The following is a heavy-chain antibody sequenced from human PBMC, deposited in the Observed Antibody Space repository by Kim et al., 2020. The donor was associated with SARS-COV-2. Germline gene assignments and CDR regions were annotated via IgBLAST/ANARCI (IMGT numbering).Heavy chain of an antibody. D-gene: IGHD2-2*01. CDR2: IYHSGST. J-gene: IGHJ6*02. CDR3: AGVCSSTSCYYYGMDV. V-gene: IGHV4-4*02. Sequence: SETLSLTCAVSGGSISSSNWWSWVRQPPGKGLEWIGEIYHSGSTNYNPSLKSRVTISVDKSKNQFSLKLSSVTAADTAVYYCAGVCSSTSCYYYGMDVWGQGTTVTVSS. CDR1: GGSISSSNW.